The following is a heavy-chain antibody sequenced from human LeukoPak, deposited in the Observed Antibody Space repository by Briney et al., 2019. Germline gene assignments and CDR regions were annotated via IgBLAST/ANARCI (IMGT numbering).Heavy chain of an antibody. V-gene: IGHV4-34*01. CDR1: GGSFSGYY. D-gene: IGHD3-3*01. J-gene: IGHJ4*02. CDR3: ARGLPSYDFWSGYGATDMYYFDY. CDR2: INHSGST. Sequence: SETLSLTCAVYGGSFSGYYWSWIRQPPGKGLEWIGEINHSGSTNYNPSLKSRVTISVDTSKNQFSLKLSSVTAADTAVYYCARGLPSYDFWSGYGATDMYYFDYWGQGTLVTVSS.